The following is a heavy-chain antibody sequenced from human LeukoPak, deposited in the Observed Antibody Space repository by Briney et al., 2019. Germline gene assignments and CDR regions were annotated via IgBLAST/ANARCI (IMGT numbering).Heavy chain of an antibody. CDR3: TTVAGWAGTGASDY. CDR1: ALTFSNTW. CDR2: IKSKTDGGTT. Sequence: PAESLRLSCAVAALTFSNTWMSCVRQAPGKGLEWVGRIKSKTDGGTTDYAAPVKGRFTISRDDSKNTLYLQMNSLTTEDTAVYYCTTVAGWAGTGASDYWGQGTLVTVSS. J-gene: IGHJ4*02. D-gene: IGHD3/OR15-3a*01. V-gene: IGHV3-15*01.